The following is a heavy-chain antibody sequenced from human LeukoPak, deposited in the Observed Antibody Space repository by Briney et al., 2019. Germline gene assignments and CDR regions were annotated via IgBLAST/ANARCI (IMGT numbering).Heavy chain of an antibody. CDR1: GGTFSSYA. V-gene: IGHV1-69*04. Sequence: GASVKVSCKASGGTFSSYAISWVRQAPGQGLEWMGRIIPILGIANYAQKFQGRVTITADKSTSTAYMELSSLRSEDTALYYCASGGGDYYDSSGYLDYWGQGTLVTVSS. CDR2: IIPILGIA. J-gene: IGHJ4*02. CDR3: ASGGGDYYDSSGYLDY. D-gene: IGHD3-22*01.